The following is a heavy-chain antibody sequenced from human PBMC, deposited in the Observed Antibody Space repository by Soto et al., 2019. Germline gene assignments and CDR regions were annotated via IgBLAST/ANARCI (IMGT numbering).Heavy chain of an antibody. CDR2: IYYSGST. CDR1: GGSISSYY. D-gene: IGHD1-26*01. CDR3: ARVGIFYYMDV. Sequence: SETLSLTCTVSGGSISSYYWSWIRQPPGKGLGWIGYIYYSGSTNYNPSLKSRVTISVDTSKNQFSLKLSSVTAADTAVYYCARVGIFYYMDVWGKGTTVTVSS. J-gene: IGHJ6*03. V-gene: IGHV4-59*01.